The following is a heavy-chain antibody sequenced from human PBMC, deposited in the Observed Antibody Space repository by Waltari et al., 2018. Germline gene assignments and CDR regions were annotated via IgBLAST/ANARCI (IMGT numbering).Heavy chain of an antibody. D-gene: IGHD6-19*01. CDR3: ARDSGEAVAGTFFDY. J-gene: IGHJ4*02. CDR2: ICYDGSKK. Sequence: QVQLVESGGGVVQPGRSLRLSGAAYGLPFSRYGMHWFRKAPGKVLEWVAVICYDGSKKYYADSVKGRFTISRDNSKNTLYLQMNSLRAEDTAVYYCARDSGEAVAGTFFDYLGQGTLVTVSS. V-gene: IGHV3-33*01. CDR1: GLPFSRYG.